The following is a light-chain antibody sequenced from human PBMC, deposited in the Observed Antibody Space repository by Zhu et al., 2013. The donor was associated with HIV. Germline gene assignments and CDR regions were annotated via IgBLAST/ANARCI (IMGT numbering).Light chain of an antibody. CDR2: GAL. J-gene: IGKJ1*01. CDR3: QQYGSSRT. V-gene: IGKV3-15*01. CDR1: QSVRSN. Sequence: EVVMTQSPATLSVSPGERVTLSCRASQSVRSNLAWYHQKPGQAPRLLIYGALTRAAGIPARFSGSGSGTEFTLTISNLQSEDFAVYYCQQYGSSRTFGQGTKVEIK.